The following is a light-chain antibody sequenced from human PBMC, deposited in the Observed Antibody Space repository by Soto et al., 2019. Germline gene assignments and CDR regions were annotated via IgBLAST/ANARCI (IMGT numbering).Light chain of an antibody. J-gene: IGKJ4*01. CDR2: DAS. Sequence: AIQLTQSPSYLSASVGDRVTITCRASQGISSALAWYQQKPGKAPKLLIYDASSLESGVPSRFSGSGSGTDFTLTISSLQPEDFATYYCQQFNSYPPALTFGGGTKVEIK. CDR1: QGISSA. V-gene: IGKV1-13*02. CDR3: QQFNSYPPALT.